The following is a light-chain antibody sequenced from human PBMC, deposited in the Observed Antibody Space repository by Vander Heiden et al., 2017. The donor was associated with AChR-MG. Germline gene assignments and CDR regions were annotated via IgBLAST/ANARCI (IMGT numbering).Light chain of an antibody. J-gene: IGKJ5*01. V-gene: IGKV3-11*01. Sequence: EIVLTDSPATLSLSLGERATLSCRASQSVSSYLAWYQQKPGQAPRLLIYDASSRATGIPARFSGSGSGTDFTLTISSLEPEDFAVYYCQQRCNWPPTFGQRTRLEIK. CDR1: QSVSSY. CDR2: DAS. CDR3: QQRCNWPPT.